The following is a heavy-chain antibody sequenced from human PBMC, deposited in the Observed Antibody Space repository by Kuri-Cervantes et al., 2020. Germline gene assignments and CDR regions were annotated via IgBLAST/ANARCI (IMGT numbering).Heavy chain of an antibody. V-gene: IGHV1-18*01. CDR2: ISAYNGNT. D-gene: IGHD4-17*01. CDR1: GYTFTSYG. Sequence: ASVKVSCKASGYTFTSYGISWVRQAPGQGLEWMGRISAYNGNTNYARKLQGRVTMTTDTSTSTAYMELRSLRSDDTAVYYCARAYDYGDCVGAFDIWGQGTMVTVSS. CDR3: ARAYDYGDCVGAFDI. J-gene: IGHJ3*02.